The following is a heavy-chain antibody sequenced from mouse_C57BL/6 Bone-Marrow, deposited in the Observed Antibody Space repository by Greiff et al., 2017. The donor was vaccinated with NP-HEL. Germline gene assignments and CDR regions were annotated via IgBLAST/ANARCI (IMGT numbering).Heavy chain of an antibody. J-gene: IGHJ3*01. D-gene: IGHD2-4*01. CDR3: ARRVYDYDGWFAY. Sequence: QVQLQQSGPELVKPGASVKISCKASGYAFSSSWMNWVKQRPGKGLEWIGRIYPGDGDTNYNGKFKGKATLTADKSSSTAYMQLSSLTSEDSAVYFCARRVYDYDGWFAYWGQGTLVTVSA. V-gene: IGHV1-82*01. CDR1: GYAFSSSW. CDR2: IYPGDGDT.